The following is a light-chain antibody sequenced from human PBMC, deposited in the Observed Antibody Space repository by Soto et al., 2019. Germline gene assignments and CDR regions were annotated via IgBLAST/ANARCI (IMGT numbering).Light chain of an antibody. V-gene: IGKV1-39*01. Sequence: DIPMTQSPSSLSASVGDRVTITCRTGQSISTYLHWYQQKPGKAPKLLIYAASNLQSGVPSRFSGGGSGTHFTLTINALQPEDSATYFCQQSYSTPPEYTFGRGTKLEI. J-gene: IGKJ2*01. CDR1: QSISTY. CDR2: AAS. CDR3: QQSYSTPPEYT.